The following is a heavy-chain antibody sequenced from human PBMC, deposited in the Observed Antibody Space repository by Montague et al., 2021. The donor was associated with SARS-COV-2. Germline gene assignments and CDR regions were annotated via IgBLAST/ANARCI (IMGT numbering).Heavy chain of an antibody. CDR3: AHRPGPGSYYYGRDV. CDR2: IYWDDDK. D-gene: IGHD1-1*01. V-gene: IGHV2-5*02. J-gene: IGHJ6*02. CDR1: GFSLSTSGVG. Sequence: LVKPTQTLTLTCTFSGFSLSTSGVGVVWIRQPPGKALEWLAFIYWDDDKRYSPSLKSRLTITRDTSKNQVVLTLTNMDPGDTGTYYFAHRPGPGSYYYGRDVWGQGTTVTVSS.